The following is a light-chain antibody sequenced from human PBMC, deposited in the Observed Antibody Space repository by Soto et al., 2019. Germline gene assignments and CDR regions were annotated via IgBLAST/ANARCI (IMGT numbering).Light chain of an antibody. CDR1: QSVNDN. CDR3: QQYDSRPV. CDR2: GAS. Sequence: EIVMTQSPATLSVSPGDRATLSCRASQSVNDNLAWYQHKPGQAPRLLISGASTRAAGIPARFSGGGFGTEFTLTISSLQSEDFAVYYCQQYDSRPVFGGGTKVDIK. J-gene: IGKJ4*01. V-gene: IGKV3D-15*01.